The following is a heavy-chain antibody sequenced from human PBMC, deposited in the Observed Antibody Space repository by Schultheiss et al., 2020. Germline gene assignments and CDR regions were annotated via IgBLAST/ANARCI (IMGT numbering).Heavy chain of an antibody. CDR3: ARGTYYYDSSGFPCLDY. CDR1: GFGFSRYV. V-gene: IGHV3-30-3*01. D-gene: IGHD3-22*01. J-gene: IGHJ4*02. Sequence: GSLRLSCAASGFGFSRYVMYWVRQAPGKGLEWVAVISYDGSNKYYADSVKGRFTISRDNAKNSLYLQMNSLRAEDTAVYYCARGTYYYDSSGFPCLDYWDQGALVTGYS. CDR2: ISYDGSNK.